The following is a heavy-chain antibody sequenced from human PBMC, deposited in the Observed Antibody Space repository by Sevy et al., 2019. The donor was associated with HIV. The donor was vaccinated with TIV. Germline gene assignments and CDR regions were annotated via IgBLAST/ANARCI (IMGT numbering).Heavy chain of an antibody. Sequence: ASVKVSCKASGYTFTIYGIIWVRQAPGQGLEWMGWISAYNGDTNYAQKLQGRVTMTTDTSTSTAYMELSSLRSDDTAIYYCARKYSGNYYSFDSWGQGTLVTVSS. D-gene: IGHD1-26*01. CDR2: ISAYNGDT. CDR3: ARKYSGNYYSFDS. V-gene: IGHV1-18*01. J-gene: IGHJ4*02. CDR1: GYTFTIYG.